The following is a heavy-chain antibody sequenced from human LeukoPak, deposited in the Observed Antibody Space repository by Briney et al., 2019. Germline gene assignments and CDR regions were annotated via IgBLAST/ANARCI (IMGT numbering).Heavy chain of an antibody. Sequence: SETLSLTCAVSGGSISSGGYSWSWIRQPPGKGLEWIGYIYHSGSTYYNPSLKSRVTISVDRSKNQFSLKLCSVTAADTAVYYCARAELLLSYFDYWGQGTLVTVSS. CDR1: GGSISSGGYS. CDR3: ARAELLLSYFDY. V-gene: IGHV4-30-2*01. CDR2: IYHSGST. J-gene: IGHJ4*02. D-gene: IGHD2-2*01.